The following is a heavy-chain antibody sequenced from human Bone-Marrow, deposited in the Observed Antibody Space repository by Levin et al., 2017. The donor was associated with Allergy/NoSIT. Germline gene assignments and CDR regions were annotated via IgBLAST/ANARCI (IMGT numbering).Heavy chain of an antibody. D-gene: IGHD3-3*01. CDR2: ISKSGST. J-gene: IGHJ4*02. Sequence: SETLSLNCTVSDASISSGDFYWNWIRQHPGKGLEWIGIISKSGSTYYNPSLKSRLTMSLDTSTNHFSLRLTSVTAADTAIYYCARGFLEGHFDYWGQGTLVTVSS. CDR3: ARGFLEGHFDY. CDR1: DASISSGDFY. V-gene: IGHV4-31*03.